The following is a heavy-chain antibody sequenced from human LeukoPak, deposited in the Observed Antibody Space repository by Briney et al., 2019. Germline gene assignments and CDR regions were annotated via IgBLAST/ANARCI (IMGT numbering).Heavy chain of an antibody. CDR3: AKSRGCSGTSCYTIHY. CDR2: ISGSGDRT. J-gene: IGHJ4*02. D-gene: IGHD2-2*02. CDR1: GFIFSKYA. Sequence: PGGSLRLSCAASGFIFSKYAMSWVRQAPGKGPEWVSSISGSGDRTYYADSVRGRFTVSRDNSKNTLYFQVNSLRAEDTAIYYCAKSRGCSGTSCYTIHYWGQGTLVAVSS. V-gene: IGHV3-23*01.